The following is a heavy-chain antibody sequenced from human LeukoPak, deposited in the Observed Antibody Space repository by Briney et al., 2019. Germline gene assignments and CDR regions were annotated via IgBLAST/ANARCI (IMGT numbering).Heavy chain of an antibody. CDR2: ISGSGGST. CDR1: GFTFSSYA. J-gene: IGHJ4*02. D-gene: IGHD3-10*01. Sequence: GGSLRLSCAASGFTFSSYAMSWVRQAPGKGLEWVSAISGSGGSTYYAGSVKGRFTISRDNSKNTPYLQMNSLRAEDTAVYYCAKRAENYGSGSYYQGLLLWGQGTLVTVSS. V-gene: IGHV3-23*01. CDR3: AKRAENYGSGSYYQGLLL.